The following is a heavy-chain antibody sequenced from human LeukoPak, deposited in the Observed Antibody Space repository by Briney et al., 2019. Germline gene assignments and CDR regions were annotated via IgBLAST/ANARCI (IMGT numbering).Heavy chain of an antibody. D-gene: IGHD5-12*01. CDR1: GFTSSSYG. CDR3: AKLGYDLTPFDY. J-gene: IGHJ4*02. V-gene: IGHV3-30*18. CDR2: ISYDGSNK. Sequence: GGSLRLSCAASGFTSSSYGMHWVRQAPGKGLEWVAVISYDGSNKYYADSVKGRFTISRDNSKNTLYLQMNSLRAEDTAVYYCAKLGYDLTPFDYWGQGTLVTVSS.